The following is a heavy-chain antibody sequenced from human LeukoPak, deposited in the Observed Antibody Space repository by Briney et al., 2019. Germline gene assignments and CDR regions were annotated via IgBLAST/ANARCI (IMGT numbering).Heavy chain of an antibody. CDR1: GGSISSYY. Sequence: SETLSLTCTVSGGSISSYYWSWIRQPPGKGLEWIGEINHSGSTNYNPSLKSRVTISVDTSKNQFSLKLSSVTAADTAVYYCARGSDYVWGSYPSWGQGTLVTVSS. CDR3: ARGSDYVWGSYPS. D-gene: IGHD3-16*02. J-gene: IGHJ5*02. V-gene: IGHV4-34*01. CDR2: INHSGST.